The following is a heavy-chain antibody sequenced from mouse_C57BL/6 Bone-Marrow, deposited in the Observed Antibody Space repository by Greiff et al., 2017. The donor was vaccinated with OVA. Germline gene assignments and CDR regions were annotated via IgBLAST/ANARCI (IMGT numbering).Heavy chain of an antibody. J-gene: IGHJ2*01. CDR1: GYTFTDYY. V-gene: IGHV1-19*01. Sequence: EVHLVESGPVLVKPGASVKMSCKASGYTFTDYYMNWVKQSHGKSLEWIGVINPYNGGTSYNQKFKGKATLTVDKSSSTAYMELNSLTSEDSAVYYCARRDYHYFDYWGQGTTLTVSS. D-gene: IGHD2-4*01. CDR3: ARRDYHYFDY. CDR2: INPYNGGT.